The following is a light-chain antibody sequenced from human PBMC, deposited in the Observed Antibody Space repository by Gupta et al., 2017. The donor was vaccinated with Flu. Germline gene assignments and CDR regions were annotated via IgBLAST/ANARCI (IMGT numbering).Light chain of an antibody. J-gene: IGLJ2*01. V-gene: IGLV2-8*01. CDR1: SSDVGGYNY. Sequence: QSALTQPPSASGSPGQSVTISFTGTSSDVGGYNYVSWYQQHPGTAPTLMIDEVSKRPAGVPDRFSGSKSGTTDSLTVSGRQAEEEADYDCSSSAGSTGGVFGGGTKLTVL. CDR3: SSSAGSTGGV. CDR2: EVS.